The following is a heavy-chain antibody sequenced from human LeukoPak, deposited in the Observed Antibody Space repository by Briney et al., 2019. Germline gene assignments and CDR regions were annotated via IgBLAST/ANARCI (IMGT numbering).Heavy chain of an antibody. J-gene: IGHJ6*03. CDR1: GYTFPSYD. CDR2: MNPNSGNT. D-gene: IGHD3-10*01. CDR3: ARGSVGEWLLSYYMDV. V-gene: IGHV1-8*01. Sequence: GPVQVSCHASGYTFPSYDINWVRQATGQGLEWMGWMNPNSGNTGYAQKFQGRVTMTRNTSISTAYMELSSLRSEDTAVYYCARGSVGEWLLSYYMDVWGKGTTVTVSS.